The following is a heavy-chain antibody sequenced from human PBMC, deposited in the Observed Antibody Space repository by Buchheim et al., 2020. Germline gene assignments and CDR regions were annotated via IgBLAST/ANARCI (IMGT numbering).Heavy chain of an antibody. D-gene: IGHD3-10*01. CDR3: AGGYYGSGGYYYALDV. CDR2: IKQDGSEK. Sequence: EVQLVESGGGLVQPGGSLRLSCAASGFTFSSYWMSWVRQAPGKGLEWVANIKQDGSEKYYVESVKGRFTISRDNAKNSLHLQMSSLRAEDTAVYYCAGGYYGSGGYYYALDVWGQGTT. J-gene: IGHJ6*02. CDR1: GFTFSSYW. V-gene: IGHV3-7*03.